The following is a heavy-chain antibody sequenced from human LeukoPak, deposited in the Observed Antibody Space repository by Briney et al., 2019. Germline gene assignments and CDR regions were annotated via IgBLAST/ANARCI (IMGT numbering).Heavy chain of an antibody. CDR2: VNHGGST. Sequence: PSETPSLTCTVSGGSISSSSYYWGWIRQPPGKGLEWIGEVNHGGSTNYNPSLKSRVTISIDTSKNQFSLKLSSVTAADTAVYYCARDYVGVAGTFDYWGQGTLVTVSS. J-gene: IGHJ4*02. D-gene: IGHD6-19*01. CDR3: ARDYVGVAGTFDY. CDR1: GGSISSSSYY. V-gene: IGHV4-39*07.